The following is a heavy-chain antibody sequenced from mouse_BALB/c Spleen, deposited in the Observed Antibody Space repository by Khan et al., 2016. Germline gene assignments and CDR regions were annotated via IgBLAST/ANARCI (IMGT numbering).Heavy chain of an antibody. CDR1: GYSITSDYA. CDR3: ARYNYDKVYFDY. J-gene: IGHJ2*01. Sequence: EVQLQESGPGLVKPSQSLSLTCTVTGYSITSDYAWNWIRQFPGNKLEWMGYISCSGSTSYKPSLKSRISITRDTSKNQFFLQLNSVTTEDTATYYCARYNYDKVYFDYWGQGTTLTVSS. D-gene: IGHD2-12*01. CDR2: ISCSGST. V-gene: IGHV3-2*02.